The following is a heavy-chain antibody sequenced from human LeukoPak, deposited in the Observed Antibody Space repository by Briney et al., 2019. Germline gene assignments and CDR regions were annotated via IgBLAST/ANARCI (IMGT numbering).Heavy chain of an antibody. J-gene: IGHJ4*02. D-gene: IGHD2-15*01. V-gene: IGHV1-24*01. CDR3: AADSPEGSFDY. CDR2: FDPEDGET. CDR1: GYTLTELS. Sequence: ASVKVSCKVSGYTLTELSMHWVRQAPGKGLEWMGGFDPEDGETIYAQKFQGRVTITRDMSTSTAYMELSSLRSEDTAVYYCAADSPEGSFDYWGQGTLVTVSS.